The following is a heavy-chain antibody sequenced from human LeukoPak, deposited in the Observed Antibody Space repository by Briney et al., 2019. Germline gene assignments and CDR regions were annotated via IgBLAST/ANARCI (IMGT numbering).Heavy chain of an antibody. J-gene: IGHJ3*02. CDR3: AKDEAEGDDAFDI. CDR1: GFTFSSYA. Sequence: GGSLRLSCAASGFTFSSYAMNWVRQAPGKGLEWVSGISGSGASTYYAASVKGRFTISRDNSKNTLYLQMNSLRAEDTALYYCAKDEAEGDDAFDIWGQGTMVTVSS. D-gene: IGHD3-16*01. V-gene: IGHV3-23*01. CDR2: ISGSGAST.